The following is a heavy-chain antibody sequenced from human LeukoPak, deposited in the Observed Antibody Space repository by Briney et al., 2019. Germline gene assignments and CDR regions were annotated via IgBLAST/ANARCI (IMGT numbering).Heavy chain of an antibody. CDR3: AKGIYDMDV. V-gene: IGHV3-23*01. CDR2: INANSGST. Sequence: GGSLRLSCAASGFTFSSYSMNWLRQPPGKGLEWVSTINANSGSTSYAASVRGRFTISRDNSKNTLYLQLNTLRAEDTAVYFCAKGIYDMDVWGQGTTVTVSS. CDR1: GFTFSSYS. J-gene: IGHJ6*02.